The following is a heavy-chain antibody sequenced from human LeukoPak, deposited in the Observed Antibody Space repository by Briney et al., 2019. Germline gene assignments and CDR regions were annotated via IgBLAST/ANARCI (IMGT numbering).Heavy chain of an antibody. V-gene: IGHV3-23*01. J-gene: IGHJ3*02. Sequence: GGSLRLSCAASGFTFSSYAMSWVRQAPGKGLEWVSAISGSGGSTYYADSVKGRFTISRDNSKNTLYLQMNSLRAEDTAVYYCAKGGSCSGGSCYFNAFDIWGQGTMVTVSS. CDR1: GFTFSSYA. CDR2: ISGSGGST. CDR3: AKGGSCSGGSCYFNAFDI. D-gene: IGHD2-15*01.